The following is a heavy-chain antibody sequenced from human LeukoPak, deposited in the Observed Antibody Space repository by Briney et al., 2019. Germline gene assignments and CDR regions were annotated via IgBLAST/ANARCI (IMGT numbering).Heavy chain of an antibody. CDR1: GYTFTRYY. Sequence: SVKVSCKASGYTFTRYYMHWVRQAPGQGLEWMGGIIPIFGTANYAQKFQGRVTITADESTSTAYMELSSLRSEDTAVYYCARVGVRGVSPYYFDYWGQGTLVTVSS. CDR2: IIPIFGTA. D-gene: IGHD3-10*01. CDR3: ARVGVRGVSPYYFDY. J-gene: IGHJ4*02. V-gene: IGHV1-69*13.